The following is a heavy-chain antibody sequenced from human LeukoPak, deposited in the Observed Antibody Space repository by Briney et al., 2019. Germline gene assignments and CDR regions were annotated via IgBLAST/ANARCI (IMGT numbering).Heavy chain of an antibody. Sequence: ASVKVSCKASGDTFTSYDINWVRQATGQGLEWMGWMNPNSGNTGYAQKFQGRVTITRNTSISTACMELSSLRSEDTAVYYCAGRSRDGYNRFDYWGQGTLVTVSS. J-gene: IGHJ4*02. CDR1: GDTFTSYD. V-gene: IGHV1-8*03. D-gene: IGHD5-24*01. CDR3: AGRSRDGYNRFDY. CDR2: MNPNSGNT.